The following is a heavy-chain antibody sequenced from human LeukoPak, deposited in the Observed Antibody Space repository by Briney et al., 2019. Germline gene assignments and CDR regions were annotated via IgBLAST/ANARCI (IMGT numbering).Heavy chain of an antibody. V-gene: IGHV4-59*01. CDR3: ARPMIAVAGFDY. Sequence: SETLSLTCTVSGGSISSYYWSWIRQPPGKGLEWIGYIYYSGSTNYNPSLKSRVTISVDTSKNQFSLKLSSVTAADTAVYYCARPMIAVAGFDYWGQGTLVTVSS. J-gene: IGHJ4*02. CDR1: GGSISSYY. CDR2: IYYSGST. D-gene: IGHD6-19*01.